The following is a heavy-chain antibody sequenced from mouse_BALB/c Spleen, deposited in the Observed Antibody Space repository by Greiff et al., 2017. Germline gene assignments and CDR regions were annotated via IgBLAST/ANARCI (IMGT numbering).Heavy chain of an antibody. J-gene: IGHJ2*01. CDR2: INPYNDGT. Sequence: VQLKQSGPVLVKPGASVKMSCKASGYTFTSYVMHWVKQKPGQGLEWIGYINPYNDGTKYNEKFKGKATLTSDKSSSTAYMELSSLTSEDSAVYYCARGTAAYYFDYWGQGTTLTVSS. V-gene: IGHV1-14*01. CDR1: GYTFTSYV. CDR3: ARGTAAYYFDY. D-gene: IGHD1-2*01.